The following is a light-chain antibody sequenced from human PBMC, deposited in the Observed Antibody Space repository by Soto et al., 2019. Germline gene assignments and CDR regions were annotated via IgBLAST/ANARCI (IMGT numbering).Light chain of an antibody. Sequence: QSVLTQPRSVSGSPGQSVTISCTGTSRDVGGYNYVSWYQQHPGKAPKLMIYDVSKRPSGVPDRFSGSKSGNTASLTISGLQAEDEAAYYCCSYAGSYTLYVFGTGTKVTVL. CDR1: SRDVGGYNY. CDR2: DVS. CDR3: CSYAGSYTLYV. V-gene: IGLV2-11*01. J-gene: IGLJ1*01.